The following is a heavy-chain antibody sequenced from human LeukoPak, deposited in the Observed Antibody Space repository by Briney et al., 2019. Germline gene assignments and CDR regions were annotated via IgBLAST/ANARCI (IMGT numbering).Heavy chain of an antibody. J-gene: IGHJ4*02. CDR3: ARALYNTGWYPDYFDS. CDR1: GFTFSSYW. V-gene: IGHV3-7*01. CDR2: INRDGSDK. Sequence: GGSLRLSCAASGFTFSSYWMTWVRQDPGTGREGVANINRDGSDKYYVGSVDGRFTISRDNAQNSLYLQMSSLRAEDTAIYSCARALYNTGWYPDYFDSWGQGTLVTVSS. D-gene: IGHD6-19*01.